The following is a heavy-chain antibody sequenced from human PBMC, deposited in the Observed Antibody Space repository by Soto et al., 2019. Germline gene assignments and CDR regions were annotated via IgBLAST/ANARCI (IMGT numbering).Heavy chain of an antibody. CDR1: GYSFTSYW. V-gene: IGHV5-51*01. CDR3: ARFRYCTNGVCQSHYYGMDV. J-gene: IGHJ6*02. D-gene: IGHD2-8*01. Sequence: PGESLQISCKGSGYSFTSYWIGWVRQMPGKGLGWMGIIYPGDSDTRYSPSFQGQVTISADKSISTAYLQWSSLKASDTAMYYCARFRYCTNGVCQSHYYGMDVWGQGTTVTVSS. CDR2: IYPGDSDT.